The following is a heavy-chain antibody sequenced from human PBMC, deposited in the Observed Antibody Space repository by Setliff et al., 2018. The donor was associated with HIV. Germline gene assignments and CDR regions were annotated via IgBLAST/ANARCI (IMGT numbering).Heavy chain of an antibody. V-gene: IGHV3-7*01. CDR3: ERERFWSGYYNSKLGYNWFDP. J-gene: IGHJ5*02. Sequence: QSGGSLRLSCAASGFTFSSYWMSWVRQAPGKGLEWVANIKQDGSEKYYVDSVKGRFTISRDNAKNSLYLQMNSLRAEDTAVYYCERERFWSGYYNSKLGYNWFDPWGQGTLVTVSS. CDR1: GFTFSSYW. D-gene: IGHD3-3*01. CDR2: IKQDGSEK.